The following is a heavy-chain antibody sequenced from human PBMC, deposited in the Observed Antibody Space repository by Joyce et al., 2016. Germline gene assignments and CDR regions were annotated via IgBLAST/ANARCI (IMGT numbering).Heavy chain of an antibody. CDR2: IRSKANGDAT. D-gene: IGHD3-3*01. CDR3: SNYDLWSGYSPSRDV. J-gene: IGHJ6*02. CDR1: GFTLSGSS. Sequence: EVQLVESGGGLVQPGGSLKLSCAVPGFTLSGSSVHWVRQASGKGLEWVGRIRSKANGDATAYAASVKGRFSISRDDSKNTAYLQMNSLKTEDTAVYYCSNYDLWSGYSPSRDVWGQGSTVTVSS. V-gene: IGHV3-73*02.